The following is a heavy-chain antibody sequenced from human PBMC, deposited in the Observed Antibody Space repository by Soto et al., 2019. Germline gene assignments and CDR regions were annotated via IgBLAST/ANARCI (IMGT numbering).Heavy chain of an antibody. J-gene: IGHJ6*02. CDR3: ARTVTTEGYYYYYGMDV. V-gene: IGHV4-59*01. Sequence: SETLSLTCTVSGGSISSYYWSWIRQPPGKGLEWIGYIYYSGSTNYNPSLKSRVTISVDTSKNQFSLKLSSVTAVDTAVYYCARTVTTEGYYYYYGMDVWGQGTTVTVSS. D-gene: IGHD4-17*01. CDR2: IYYSGST. CDR1: GGSISSYY.